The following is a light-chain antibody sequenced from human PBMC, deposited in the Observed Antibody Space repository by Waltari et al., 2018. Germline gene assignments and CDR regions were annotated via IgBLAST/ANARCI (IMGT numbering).Light chain of an antibody. CDR2: LNSDGSH. CDR3: QTWGTGRV. V-gene: IGLV4-69*01. J-gene: IGLJ3*02. Sequence: QLVLTQSPSASASLGASFKLTCTLSSGHSSYAIAWHQQQPEKGPRYLMKLNSDGSHSKGDGIPDRFSGSSSGAERYLTISSLQSEDEADYYCQTWGTGRVFGGGTKLTVL. CDR1: SGHSSYA.